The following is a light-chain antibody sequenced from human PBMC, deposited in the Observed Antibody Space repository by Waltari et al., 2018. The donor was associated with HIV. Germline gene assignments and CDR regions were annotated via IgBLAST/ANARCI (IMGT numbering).Light chain of an antibody. V-gene: IGLV7-46*02. Sequence: QAVVTQEPSLSVSPGETVTLTCTSFTGFITRGQFPYWFQMSEGHDPRTLIYDTDKSHAWTPGRFSGSIVGGKATLTLLGAQPEDEGAYYCLISYNGVRVFGGGTKLTV. CDR2: DTD. CDR3: LISYNGVRV. CDR1: TGFITRGQF. J-gene: IGLJ3*02.